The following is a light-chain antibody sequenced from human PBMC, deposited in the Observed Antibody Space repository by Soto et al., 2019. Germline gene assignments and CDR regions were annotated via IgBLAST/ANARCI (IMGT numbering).Light chain of an antibody. CDR3: QQYYNTPIT. V-gene: IGKV4-1*01. Sequence: DIVMTQSPDSLAVSLGERATINCKPSQSVLYSSNHKNYLAWYQQKPGQPPKLLIYWASTRASGVPDRFSGSGSGTDFTLTISSLQAEDVAVYYCQQYYNTPITFGQGTRLEIK. J-gene: IGKJ5*01. CDR1: QSVLYSSNHKNY. CDR2: WAS.